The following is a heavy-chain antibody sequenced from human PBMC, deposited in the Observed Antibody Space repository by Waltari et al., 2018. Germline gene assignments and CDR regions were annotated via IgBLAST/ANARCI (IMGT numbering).Heavy chain of an antibody. CDR2: IYYSGRT. J-gene: IGHJ2*01. V-gene: IGHV4-39*01. Sequence: QLQLQESGPGLVQPSETLSLTCTVSGGPISRSRSSWGGTGQPPGKGLEWIGSIYYSGRTYYNPSLKSRVTISVDTSKNQFSLKLSSVTAADTAVYYCARRGLGIPKYWYFDLWGRGTLVTVSS. D-gene: IGHD7-27*01. CDR3: ARRGLGIPKYWYFDL. CDR1: GGPISRSRSS.